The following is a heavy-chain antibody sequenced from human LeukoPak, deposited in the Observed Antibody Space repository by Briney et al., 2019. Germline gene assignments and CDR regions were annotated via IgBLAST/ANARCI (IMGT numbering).Heavy chain of an antibody. D-gene: IGHD6-19*01. Sequence: GGSLRLSCAASGFTFTNYAMAWVRQAPGKGLEWVSAFSSAESFTSYADSVRGRFTISSDNSKNTLYLQMESLRAEDTAVYYCVRRTRSGSGWFDYWGQGNLVTVSS. J-gene: IGHJ4*02. CDR2: FSSAESFT. V-gene: IGHV3-23*01. CDR1: GFTFTNYA. CDR3: VRRTRSGSGWFDY.